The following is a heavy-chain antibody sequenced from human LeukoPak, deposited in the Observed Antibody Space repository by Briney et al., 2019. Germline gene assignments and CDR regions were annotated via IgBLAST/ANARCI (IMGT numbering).Heavy chain of an antibody. D-gene: IGHD2-2*02. Sequence: SETLSLTCTVSGGSISSYYWSWIRQPAGKGLEWIGRIYTSGSTNYNPSLKSRVTMSVDTSKNQFSLKLSSVTAADTAVYYCAKPQYQLLYPYYYYGMDVWGQGTTATVSS. V-gene: IGHV4-4*07. CDR3: AKPQYQLLYPYYYYGMDV. J-gene: IGHJ6*02. CDR1: GGSISSYY. CDR2: IYTSGST.